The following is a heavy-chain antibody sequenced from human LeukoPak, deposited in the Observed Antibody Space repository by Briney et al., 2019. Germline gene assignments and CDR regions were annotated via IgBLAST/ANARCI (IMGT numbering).Heavy chain of an antibody. CDR2: IYPGDSET. Sequence: GESLKISCKGSGYSFTSYWIGWVRQMPGKGLEWMGIIYPGDSETRYSPSFQGQVTISADKSISTAYLQWSSLKASDTAMYYCARRPDPDSSGWYAFDYWGQGTLVTVSS. CDR1: GYSFTSYW. CDR3: ARRPDPDSSGWYAFDY. J-gene: IGHJ4*02. D-gene: IGHD6-19*01. V-gene: IGHV5-51*01.